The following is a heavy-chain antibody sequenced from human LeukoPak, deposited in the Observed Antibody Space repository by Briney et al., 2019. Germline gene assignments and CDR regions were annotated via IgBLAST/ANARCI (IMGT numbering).Heavy chain of an antibody. CDR2: ITSSSAYI. CDR3: AREELSY. J-gene: IGHJ4*02. D-gene: IGHD1-26*01. V-gene: IGHV3-21*01. Sequence: PGGSLRLSCAASGFTFSTYSMNWVRQAPGKGLEWVSTITSSSAYIYYADSVKGRFTISRDNAKNSLYLQMNSLRAEDTAVYYCAREELSYWGQGTLVTVSS. CDR1: GFTFSTYS.